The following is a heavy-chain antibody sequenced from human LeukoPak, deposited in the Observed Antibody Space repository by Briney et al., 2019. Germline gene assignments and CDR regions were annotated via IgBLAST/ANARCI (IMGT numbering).Heavy chain of an antibody. CDR3: ARAKSYGSGSRYYYFFMDV. J-gene: IGHJ6*03. CDR2: INPNSGGT. D-gene: IGHD3-10*01. V-gene: IGHV1-2*02. Sequence: ASVKVSCKASGYTFTGYYMHWVRQAPGQGLEWMGWINPNSGGTNYAQHFQGRVTMTSDTSISTAYMELSSLGSDDPAVYYCARAKSYGSGSRYYYFFMDVWGKGTTVTVSS. CDR1: GYTFTGYY.